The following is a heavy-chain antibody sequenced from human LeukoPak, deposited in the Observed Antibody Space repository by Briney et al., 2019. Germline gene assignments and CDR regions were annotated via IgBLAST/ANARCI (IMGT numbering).Heavy chain of an antibody. CDR2: IYSFGMT. CDR1: GDSIQNYY. Sequence: PSETLSLTCTVSGDSIQNYYWSWIRQPAGRGLEWIGRIYSFGMTDYNPSLTSRVTMSVDTSKNQSSLTLRSVTAADTAMYYCARDRAGDDSVVRLDYWGQGILVTVSS. J-gene: IGHJ4*02. D-gene: IGHD2-21*01. V-gene: IGHV4-4*07. CDR3: ARDRAGDDSVVRLDY.